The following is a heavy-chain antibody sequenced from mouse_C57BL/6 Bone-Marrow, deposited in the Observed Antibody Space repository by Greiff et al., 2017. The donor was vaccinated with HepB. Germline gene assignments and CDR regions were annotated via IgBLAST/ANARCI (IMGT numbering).Heavy chain of an antibody. CDR1: GYTFTSYW. V-gene: IGHV1-50*01. CDR3: ARGGYWFAY. Sequence: QVQLQQPGAELVKPGASVKLSCKASGYTFTSYWMQWVKQRPGQGLEWIGEIDPSDSYTNYNQKFKGKATLTVDTSSSTADMQLSSLTSEDSAVYYCARGGYWFAYWGQGTLVTVSA. D-gene: IGHD3-2*02. J-gene: IGHJ3*01. CDR2: IDPSDSYT.